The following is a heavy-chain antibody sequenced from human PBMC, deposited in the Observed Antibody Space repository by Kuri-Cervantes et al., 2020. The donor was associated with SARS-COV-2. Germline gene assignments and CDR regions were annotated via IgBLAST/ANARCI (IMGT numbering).Heavy chain of an antibody. D-gene: IGHD6-13*01. CDR3: ARAISSWSDY. Sequence: GGSLRLSCAASGFTFSSYEMNWVRQAPGRGLEWVSYISSSSSTIYYADSVKGRFTISRDNAKNSLYLQMNSLRDEDTAVYYCARAISSWSDYWGQGTLVTVSS. CDR2: ISSSSSTI. J-gene: IGHJ4*02. V-gene: IGHV3-48*02. CDR1: GFTFSSYE.